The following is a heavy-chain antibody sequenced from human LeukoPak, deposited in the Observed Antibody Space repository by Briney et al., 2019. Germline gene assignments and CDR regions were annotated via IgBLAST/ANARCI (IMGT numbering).Heavy chain of an antibody. CDR2: IGRYGVTT. CDR3: ATLSDRNFYYSYGLDV. Sequence: PGGSLRLSCAASGFTLSTYEMNWVRQAPGKGLEWVAYIGRYGVTTYYADSVKGRFTIFGDNAKNSLNLQMNSLRAEDTAVYYCATLSDRNFYYSYGLDVWGQGTTVTVS. J-gene: IGHJ6*02. D-gene: IGHD1-14*01. V-gene: IGHV3-48*03. CDR1: GFTLSTYE.